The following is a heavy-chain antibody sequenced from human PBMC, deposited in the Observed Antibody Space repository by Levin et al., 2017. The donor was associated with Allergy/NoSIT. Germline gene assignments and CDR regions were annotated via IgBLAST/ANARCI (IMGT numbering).Heavy chain of an antibody. CDR3: ARASVSNYGHYFYGMDV. Sequence: SETLSLTCAVSGGSISSSNWWTWVRQPPGKGLEWIGEIYHSGSTNYSPSLKSRVAISVDWSKNQFSLKLSSVTAADTAVYYCARASVSNYGHYFYGMDVWGQGTTVTVSS. CDR1: GGSISSSNW. J-gene: IGHJ6*02. V-gene: IGHV4-4*02. D-gene: IGHD4-11*01. CDR2: IYHSGST.